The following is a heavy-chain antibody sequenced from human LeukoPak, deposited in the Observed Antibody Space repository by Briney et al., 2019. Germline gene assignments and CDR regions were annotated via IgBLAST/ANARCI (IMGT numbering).Heavy chain of an antibody. D-gene: IGHD2-8*01. J-gene: IGHJ6*03. CDR2: IYYSGST. V-gene: IGHV4-39*07. Sequence: PSETLSLTCTVSGGSISSSSYYWGWIRQPPGKGLEWIGSIYYSGSTYYNPSLKSRVTISVDTSKNQFSLKLSSVTAADTAVYYCVGGMVYARYYYYYMDVWGKGTTVTVSS. CDR3: VGGMVYARYYYYYMDV. CDR1: GGSISSSSYY.